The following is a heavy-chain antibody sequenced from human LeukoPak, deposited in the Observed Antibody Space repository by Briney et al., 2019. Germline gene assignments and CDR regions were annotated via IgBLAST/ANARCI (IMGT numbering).Heavy chain of an antibody. CDR3: ARAPIASAVIDY. Sequence: ASVKVSCKVSGYTLTELSMHWVRQAPGKGLEWMGGFDPEDGETIYAQKFQGRVTMTEDTSTDTAYMELSSLRSDDTAVYYCARAPIASAVIDYWGQGTLVTVSS. CDR1: GYTLTELS. J-gene: IGHJ4*02. V-gene: IGHV1-24*01. CDR2: FDPEDGET. D-gene: IGHD6-13*01.